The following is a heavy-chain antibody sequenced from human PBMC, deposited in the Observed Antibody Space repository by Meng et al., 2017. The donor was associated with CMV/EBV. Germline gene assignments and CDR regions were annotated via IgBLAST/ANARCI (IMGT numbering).Heavy chain of an antibody. V-gene: IGHV3-20*04. D-gene: IGHD2-2*01. CDR3: ARDLVVPPEDYYYDMDV. CDR1: GFTFDDYG. CDR2: INWNGGST. Sequence: GESLKISCAASGFTFDDYGMSWVRQAPGKGLEWVSGINWNGGSTGYADSVKGRFTISRDNAKNSLYLQMNSLRAEDTALYYCARDLVVPPEDYYYDMDVWGQGTTVTVSS. J-gene: IGHJ6*02.